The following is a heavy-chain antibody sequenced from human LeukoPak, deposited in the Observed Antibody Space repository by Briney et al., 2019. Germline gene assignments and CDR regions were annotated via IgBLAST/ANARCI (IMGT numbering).Heavy chain of an antibody. V-gene: IGHV4-59*01. D-gene: IGHD4-17*01. Sequence: PSETLSLTCTVSGGSISSYYWSWIRQPPGTRLEWIGYIYYSGSTNYNPSLKSRVTISVDTSKNQFSLKLSSVTAADTAVYYCARVRGNDYGDYHDAFDIWGQGTMVTVSS. CDR2: IYYSGST. CDR1: GGSISSYY. CDR3: ARVRGNDYGDYHDAFDI. J-gene: IGHJ3*02.